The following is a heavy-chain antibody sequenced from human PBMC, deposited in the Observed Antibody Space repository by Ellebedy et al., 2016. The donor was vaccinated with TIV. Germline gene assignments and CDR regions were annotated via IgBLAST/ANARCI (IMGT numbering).Heavy chain of an antibody. D-gene: IGHD2-2*01. CDR3: ARDTVEVPSGDAFDI. CDR2: IKFDEVEK. Sequence: PGGSLRLSCAASGFTFSRYWMSWLRQAPGKGLEYVAHIKFDEVEKYHADSVKGRFTISRDNARKSLYLQMNSLRVDDTALYYCARDTVEVPSGDAFDIWGRGTMVTVSS. J-gene: IGHJ3*02. V-gene: IGHV3-7*04. CDR1: GFTFSRYW.